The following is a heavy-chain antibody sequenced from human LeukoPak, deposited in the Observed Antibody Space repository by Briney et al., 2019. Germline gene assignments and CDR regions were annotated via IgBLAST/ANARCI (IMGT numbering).Heavy chain of an antibody. J-gene: IGHJ4*02. CDR2: ISTGSSTI. CDR1: GFSFSFYS. Sequence: GGSLRLSCTTYGFSFSFYSMNWVRQAPGKGLEWVSFISTGSSTIYYADSVKGRFTISRDNSKNTADLQMESLRAEDTAVYYCAKDLHNWNSVGVHWGQGTLVTVSS. D-gene: IGHD1-1*01. V-gene: IGHV3-48*01. CDR3: AKDLHNWNSVGVH.